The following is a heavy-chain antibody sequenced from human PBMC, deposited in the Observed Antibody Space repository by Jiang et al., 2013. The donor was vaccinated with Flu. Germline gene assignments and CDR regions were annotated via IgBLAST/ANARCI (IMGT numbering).Heavy chain of an antibody. CDR1: GGSISSGGYS. CDR3: ARGRPPYYYDSSGSGGAFDI. CDR2: IYHSGST. V-gene: IGHV4-30-2*01. D-gene: IGHD3-22*01. Sequence: GSGLVKPSQTLSLTCAVSGGSISSGGYSWSWIRQPPGKGLEWIGYIYHSGSTYYNPSLKSRVTISVDRSKNQFSLKLSSVTAADTAVYYCARGRPPYYYDSSGSGGAFDIWAKGQWSPSLQ. J-gene: IGHJ3*02.